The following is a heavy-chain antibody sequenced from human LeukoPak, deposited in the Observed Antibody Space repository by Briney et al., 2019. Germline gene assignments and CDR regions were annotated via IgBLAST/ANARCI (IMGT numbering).Heavy chain of an antibody. CDR2: INPSGGST. V-gene: IGHV1-46*01. D-gene: IGHD6-19*01. J-gene: IGHJ4*02. CDR3: ARVGSGWYYYFDY. Sequence: ASVKVSCKASGYTFTSYYMHWVRQAPGQGLEWMGIINPSGGSTSYAQKFQGRVTMTRNTSISTAYMELSSLRSEDTAVYYCARVGSGWYYYFDYWGQGTLVTVSS. CDR1: GYTFTSYY.